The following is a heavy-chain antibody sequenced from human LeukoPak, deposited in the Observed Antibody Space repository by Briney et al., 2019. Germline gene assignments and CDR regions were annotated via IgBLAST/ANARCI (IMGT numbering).Heavy chain of an antibody. V-gene: IGHV4-59*01. CDR3: ARDCSSTSCYDAFDI. Sequence: SETLSHPCSVSGGSISSYCWRWIRQPPGKGMEWIGYIYYSGSTNYNPSLKSRVTISVDTSKNQFSLKLSSVTAADTDVYYCARDCSSTSCYDAFDIWGQGTMVTVSS. CDR2: IYYSGST. CDR1: GGSISSYC. D-gene: IGHD2-2*01. J-gene: IGHJ3*02.